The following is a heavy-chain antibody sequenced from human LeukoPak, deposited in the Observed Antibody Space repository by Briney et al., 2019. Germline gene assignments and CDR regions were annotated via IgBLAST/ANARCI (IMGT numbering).Heavy chain of an antibody. Sequence: PSETLSLTCAVYGGSFSGYYWSWIRQPPGKGLEWIGEINHSGSTNYNPSLKSRVTISVDTSKNQFSLKLSSVTAADTAVYYCARITIFGVVAAWGQGTLVTVSS. J-gene: IGHJ4*02. D-gene: IGHD3-3*01. CDR2: INHSGST. CDR3: ARITIFGVVAA. CDR1: GGSFSGYY. V-gene: IGHV4-34*01.